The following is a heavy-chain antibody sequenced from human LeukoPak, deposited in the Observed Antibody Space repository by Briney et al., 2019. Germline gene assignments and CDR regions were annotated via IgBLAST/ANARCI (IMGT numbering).Heavy chain of an antibody. J-gene: IGHJ5*02. CDR3: ARLGYCSGSSCPTSYYNWFDP. CDR2: IIPIFGTA. D-gene: IGHD2-15*01. CDR1: GGTFSSYA. Sequence: SVKVSCKASGGTFSSYAISWVRQAPGQGLEWMGGIIPIFGTANYAQKFQGRVTMTTDTSTSTAYMELKSLRSDDTAVYYCARLGYCSGSSCPTSYYNWFDPWGQGTLVTVSS. V-gene: IGHV1-69*05.